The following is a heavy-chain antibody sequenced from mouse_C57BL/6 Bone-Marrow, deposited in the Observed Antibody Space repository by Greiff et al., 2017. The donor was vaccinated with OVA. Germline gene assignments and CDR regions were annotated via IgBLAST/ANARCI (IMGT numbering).Heavy chain of an antibody. CDR1: GFNIKDYY. CDR2: IDPEDGET. Sequence: VQLQQSGAELVKPGASVKLSCTASGFNIKDYYMHWVKQRTEQGLEWIGRIDPEDGETKYARKFQGKATITADTSSNTAYLQLSSLTSEDTAVYYCARTYGSSYHWYFDVWGTGTTVTVSS. V-gene: IGHV14-2*01. CDR3: ARTYGSSYHWYFDV. D-gene: IGHD1-1*01. J-gene: IGHJ1*03.